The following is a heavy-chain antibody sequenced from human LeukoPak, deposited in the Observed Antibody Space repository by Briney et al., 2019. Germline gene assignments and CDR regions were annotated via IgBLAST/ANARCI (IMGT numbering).Heavy chain of an antibody. CDR1: GLTVCTNY. Sequence: GGSLRLSXAASGLTVCTNYMTWVRQAPGKGLEWVSIIHSDGSTYYADSVKGRFTISRDNYKNTLYLQMNSLRGEDTAMYYCARDLDYFDSSGSHRRRNYFDYWGQGTLVTVSS. J-gene: IGHJ4*02. CDR2: IHSDGST. CDR3: ARDLDYFDSSGSHRRRNYFDY. V-gene: IGHV3-53*01. D-gene: IGHD3-22*01.